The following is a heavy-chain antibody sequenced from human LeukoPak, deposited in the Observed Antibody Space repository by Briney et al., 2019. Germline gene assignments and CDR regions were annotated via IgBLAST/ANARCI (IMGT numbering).Heavy chain of an antibody. D-gene: IGHD6-6*01. V-gene: IGHV1-2*02. CDR1: GYTFSGYY. Sequence: ASVKVSCKASGYTFSGYYMHWVRQAPGQGLEWMGWINPNSGGTNYAQKFQGGVTMTRDTSISTAYMELSRLRSDDTAVYYCARGRIAAREWYFDYWGQGTLVTVSS. J-gene: IGHJ4*02. CDR3: ARGRIAAREWYFDY. CDR2: INPNSGGT.